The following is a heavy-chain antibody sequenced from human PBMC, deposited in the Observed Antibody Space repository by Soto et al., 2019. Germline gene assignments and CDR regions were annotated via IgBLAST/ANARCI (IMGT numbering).Heavy chain of an antibody. CDR3: ARARDYPNWYFDL. CDR2: ISSSGTSR. Sequence: EVQLVESGGGLVQPGGSLRLSCAASGFTFSSYSMNWVRQAPGKGLEWVSYISSSGTSRSYADSVKGRFTISRDNAKNSVYLQMNSLRAEDTAVYYCARARDYPNWYFDLWGRGTLVTVSS. V-gene: IGHV3-48*01. D-gene: IGHD3-10*01. CDR1: GFTFSSYS. J-gene: IGHJ2*01.